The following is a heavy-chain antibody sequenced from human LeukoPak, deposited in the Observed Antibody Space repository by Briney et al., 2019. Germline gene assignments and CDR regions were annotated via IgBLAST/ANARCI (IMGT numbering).Heavy chain of an antibody. J-gene: IGHJ4*02. D-gene: IGHD1-26*01. CDR3: ARVNTVGATLFDY. CDR1: GFTFSTYS. Sequence: SGGSLRLSCAASGFTFSTYSMIWVRQAPGKGLEWVSYISSSGTTIYYADSVKGRFTISSDNAKHSLYLQMNILRDDDTAVYYCARVNTVGATLFDYWGQGTLVTVSS. V-gene: IGHV3-48*02. CDR2: ISSSGTTI.